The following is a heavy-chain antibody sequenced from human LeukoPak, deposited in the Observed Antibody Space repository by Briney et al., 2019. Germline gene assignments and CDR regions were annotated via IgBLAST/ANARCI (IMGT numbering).Heavy chain of an antibody. J-gene: IGHJ4*02. Sequence: SETLSLTCTVSGGSFSSYYWNWIRQPPGKGLEWIGYIYYTGTTTYNPSLKSRVTISVDTSKKQFSLKLSSVTAAHTAVYYCARDGAPGGLAYFDYWGQGTLVTVSS. CDR2: IYYTGTT. CDR1: GGSFSSYY. V-gene: IGHV4-59*01. D-gene: IGHD3-16*01. CDR3: ARDGAPGGLAYFDY.